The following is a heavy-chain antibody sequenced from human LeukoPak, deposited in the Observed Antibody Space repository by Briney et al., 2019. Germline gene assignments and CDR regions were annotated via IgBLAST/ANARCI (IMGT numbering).Heavy chain of an antibody. CDR2: IYYSGST. D-gene: IGHD2-15*01. CDR1: GGSISSSSYY. J-gene: IGHJ3*02. Sequence: SETLSLTCTVSGGSISSSSYYWGWIRQPPGKGLEWIGSIYYSGSTYYNPSLKSRVTISVDTSKNQFSLKLSSVTAADTDVYYCASPTSVVPPDAFDIWGQGTMVTVSS. CDR3: ASPTSVVPPDAFDI. V-gene: IGHV4-39*01.